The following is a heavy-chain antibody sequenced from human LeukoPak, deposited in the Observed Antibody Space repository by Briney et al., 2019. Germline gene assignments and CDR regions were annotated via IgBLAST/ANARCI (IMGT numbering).Heavy chain of an antibody. J-gene: IGHJ5*02. CDR3: ASDQTTTVTTPGRFDP. D-gene: IGHD4-17*01. CDR1: GYTFTGYY. V-gene: IGHV1-2*02. CDR2: INPNSGGT. Sequence: GASMKVSCKASGYTFTGYYMHWVRQAPGQGLEWKGWINPNSGGTNYAQKFQGRVTMTRDTSISTAYMELSRLRSDDTAVYHCASDQTTTVTTPGRFDPWGQGSLVTVSS.